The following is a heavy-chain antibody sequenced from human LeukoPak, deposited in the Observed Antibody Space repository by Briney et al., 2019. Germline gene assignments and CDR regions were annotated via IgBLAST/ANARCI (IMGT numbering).Heavy chain of an antibody. V-gene: IGHV4-4*07. CDR2: IYTSGST. Sequence: SETLSLTCTVSGGSISSYYWSWIRQPAGKGLEWIGRIYTSGSTNYNPSLKSRVTVSVDTSKNQFSLKLSSVTAADTAVYYCARDLLGLMVQNGYAFDIWGQGTMVTVSS. D-gene: IGHD3-10*01. CDR3: ARDLLGLMVQNGYAFDI. CDR1: GGSISSYY. J-gene: IGHJ3*02.